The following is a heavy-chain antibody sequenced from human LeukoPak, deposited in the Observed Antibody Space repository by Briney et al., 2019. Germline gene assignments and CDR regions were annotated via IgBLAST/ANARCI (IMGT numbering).Heavy chain of an antibody. J-gene: IGHJ4*02. CDR1: GGTFSSYA. Sequence: GAPVKVSCTASGGTFSSYAISWVRQAPGQGLEWMGGIIPIFGTANYAQKFQGRVTITADESTSTAYMELSSLRSEDTAVYYCARGLHGDILTGYWIPGYWGQGTLVTVSS. CDR3: ARGLHGDILTGYWIPGY. V-gene: IGHV1-69*13. CDR2: IIPIFGTA. D-gene: IGHD3-9*01.